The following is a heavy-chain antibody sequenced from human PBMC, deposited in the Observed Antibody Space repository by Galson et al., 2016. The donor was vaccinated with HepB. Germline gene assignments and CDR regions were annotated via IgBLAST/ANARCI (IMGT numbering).Heavy chain of an antibody. V-gene: IGHV3-7*01. D-gene: IGHD3-10*01. J-gene: IGHJ5*02. CDR2: IKQDGSQK. CDR1: GFTFSR. CDR3: ARHEYFFGSGTDRWFDP. Sequence: SLRLSCAASGFTFSRMNWVRQAPGKGLEWVANIKQDGSQKYYVDSVRGRFTISRDSAENSLHLQMSSLRAADTAVYYCARHEYFFGSGTDRWFDPWGQGILVTVSS.